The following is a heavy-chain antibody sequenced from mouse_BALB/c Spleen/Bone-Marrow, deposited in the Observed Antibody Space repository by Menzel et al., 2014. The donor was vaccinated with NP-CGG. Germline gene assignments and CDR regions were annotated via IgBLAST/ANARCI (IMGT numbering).Heavy chain of an antibody. Sequence: EVMLVESGGGLVQPGGSLRLSCATSGFTFTDYYISWVRQTPGKALEWLGFIRNKANGYTTDYSVSVKGRFTISRDNSQSILYLQMNTLRAEDSATYYCARDENYDIYWYFDVWGAGTTVTVSS. D-gene: IGHD1-1*01. CDR3: ARDENYDIYWYFDV. CDR1: GFTFTDYY. CDR2: IRNKANGYTT. J-gene: IGHJ1*01. V-gene: IGHV7-3*02.